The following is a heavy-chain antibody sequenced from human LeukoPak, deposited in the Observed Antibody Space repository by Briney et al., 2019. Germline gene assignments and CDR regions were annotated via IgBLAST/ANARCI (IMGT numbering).Heavy chain of an antibody. CDR3: AALVGATTGIDY. CDR2: FDPEDGET. V-gene: IGHV1-24*01. D-gene: IGHD1-26*01. J-gene: IGHJ4*02. Sequence: ASVKVSCKVSGYTLTELSMHWVRQAPGKGLEWMGGFDPEDGETIYAQKFQGRVTMTEDTSTDTAHMELSSLRSEDTAVYYCAALVGATTGIDYWGQGTLVTVSS. CDR1: GYTLTELS.